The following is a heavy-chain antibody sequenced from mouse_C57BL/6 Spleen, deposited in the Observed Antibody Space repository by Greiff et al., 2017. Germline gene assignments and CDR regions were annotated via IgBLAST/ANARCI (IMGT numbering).Heavy chain of an antibody. V-gene: IGHV1-82*01. D-gene: IGHD1-1*01. J-gene: IGHJ1*03. Sequence: VQLQQSGPELVKPGASVTISCKASGYAFSSSWMNWVKQRHGKGLEWIGRIYPGDGDTNYNGKFKGKATLTADKSSSTAYMQLSSLTSEDSAVYFCASSVYYGSSYWYFDVWGTGTTVTVSS. CDR3: ASSVYYGSSYWYFDV. CDR1: GYAFSSSW. CDR2: IYPGDGDT.